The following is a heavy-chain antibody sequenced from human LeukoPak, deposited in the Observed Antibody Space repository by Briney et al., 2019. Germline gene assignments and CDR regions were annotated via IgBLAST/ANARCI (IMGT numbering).Heavy chain of an antibody. Sequence: PGGSLRLSCAASGFTFSSYAMSWVRQAPGKGLEWVSAISGSGGSTYYADSVKGRFTISRDNSKNTLYLQINSLRAEDTAVYYCAKVLSSSWYTSGYWGQGTLVTVSS. CDR2: ISGSGGST. CDR3: AKVLSSSWYTSGY. CDR1: GFTFSSYA. V-gene: IGHV3-23*01. D-gene: IGHD6-13*01. J-gene: IGHJ4*02.